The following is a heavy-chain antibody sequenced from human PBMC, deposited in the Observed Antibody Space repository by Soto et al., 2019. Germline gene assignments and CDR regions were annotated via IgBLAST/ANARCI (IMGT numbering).Heavy chain of an antibody. CDR3: ARGGGSDSFDY. J-gene: IGHJ4*02. CDR1: GGSVSSGSYY. D-gene: IGHD1-26*01. Sequence: SETLSLTCTVSGGSVSSGSYYWSWIRQHPGRGLEWIGYINHLETTFYNPSFESRLTLSIDRAKNQFSLKLHSMSAADRAVYFCARGGGSDSFDYWGQGILVTVSS. CDR2: INHLETT. V-gene: IGHV4-30-2*01.